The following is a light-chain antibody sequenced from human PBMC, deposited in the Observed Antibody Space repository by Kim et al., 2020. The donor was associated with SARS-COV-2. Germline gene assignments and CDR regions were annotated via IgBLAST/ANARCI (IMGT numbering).Light chain of an antibody. V-gene: IGLV1-40*01. CDR2: GNS. J-gene: IGLJ2*01. CDR3: QSYDSSLSGSVV. CDR1: SSNIGAGYD. Sequence: VTISCTVSSSNIGAGYDVHWYQQLPGTAPKLLIYGNSNRPSGVPDRFSGSESGTSASLAITGLQAEDEADYYCQSYDSSLSGSVVFGGGTKLTVL.